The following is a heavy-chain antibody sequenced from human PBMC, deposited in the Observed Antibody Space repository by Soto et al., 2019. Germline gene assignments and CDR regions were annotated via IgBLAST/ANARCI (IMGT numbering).Heavy chain of an antibody. CDR3: AKDIAVAGYFDY. J-gene: IGHJ4*02. CDR2: ISGSGGST. V-gene: IGHV3-23*01. D-gene: IGHD6-19*01. CDR1: GFTFSSYA. Sequence: EVQLLESGGGLVQPGGSLRLSCAASGFTFSSYAMRWVRQAPGKGLEWVSAISGSGGSTYYADSVKGRFTISRDNSKNTLYLQMNSLRAEDTAVYYCAKDIAVAGYFDYWGQGTLVTVSS.